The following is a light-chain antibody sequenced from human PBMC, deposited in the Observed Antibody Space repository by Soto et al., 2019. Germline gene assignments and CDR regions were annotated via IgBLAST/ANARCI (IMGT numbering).Light chain of an antibody. Sequence: QSALTQPASVSGSPGQSITISCTGTSSDVGGYNYVSWYQQHPGKAPKLMIYEVSNRPSGASNRFSVSKSGNTASLTISGLQAEDDADYYCSSYTSSSTYVFGTGTKVTVL. CDR2: EVS. CDR1: SSDVGGYNY. CDR3: SSYTSSSTYV. J-gene: IGLJ1*01. V-gene: IGLV2-14*01.